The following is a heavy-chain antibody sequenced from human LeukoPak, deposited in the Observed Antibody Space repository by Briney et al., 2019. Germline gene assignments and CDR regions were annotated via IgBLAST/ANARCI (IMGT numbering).Heavy chain of an antibody. CDR1: GGSISSYY. D-gene: IGHD1-1*01. CDR3: ARVTEWNDFDY. Sequence: SETLSLTCTVSGGSISSYYRSWIRQSPGKGLEWIGYIYYSGSTNYNPSLKSRVTISVDTSKNQFSLKLSSVTAADTAVYYCARVTEWNDFDYWGQGTLVTVSS. V-gene: IGHV4-59*01. CDR2: IYYSGST. J-gene: IGHJ4*02.